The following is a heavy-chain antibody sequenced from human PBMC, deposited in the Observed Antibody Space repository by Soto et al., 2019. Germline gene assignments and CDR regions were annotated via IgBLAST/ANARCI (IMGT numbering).Heavy chain of an antibody. V-gene: IGHV3-21*01. CDR2: ISSSSSYI. J-gene: IGHJ6*02. CDR3: ARAGDSGYDYGNYYYYYGMDV. Sequence: GSLRLSCAASGFTFSSYSMNWVRQAPGKGLEWVSSISSSSSYIYYADSVKGRFTISRENAKNSLYLQMKGLRAEDTAVYYCARAGDSGYDYGNYYYYYGMDVWGQGTTVTVSS. CDR1: GFTFSSYS. D-gene: IGHD5-12*01.